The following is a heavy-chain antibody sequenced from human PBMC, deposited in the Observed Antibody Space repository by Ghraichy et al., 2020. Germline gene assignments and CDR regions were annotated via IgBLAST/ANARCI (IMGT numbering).Heavy chain of an antibody. Sequence: GGSLRLSCAASGFTFSSYSMNWVRQAPGKGLEWVSSISSGSSYIYYADSVKGRFTISRDNAKNSLYLQMNSLRAEDTAVYYCARDRWYCSGGSCYSAAYQFDYWGQGTLVTVSS. CDR2: ISSGSSYI. V-gene: IGHV3-21*01. D-gene: IGHD2-15*01. CDR1: GFTFSSYS. J-gene: IGHJ4*02. CDR3: ARDRWYCSGGSCYSAAYQFDY.